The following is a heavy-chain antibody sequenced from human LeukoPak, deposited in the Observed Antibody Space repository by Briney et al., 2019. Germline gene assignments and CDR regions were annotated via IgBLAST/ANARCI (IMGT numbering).Heavy chain of an antibody. CDR3: AKDPAGLWFGGGP. V-gene: IGHV3-11*01. J-gene: IGHJ5*02. CDR1: GFTFNDYY. CDR2: ISSSGSTI. D-gene: IGHD3-10*01. Sequence: KPGGSLRLSCAASGFTFNDYYMSWLRQAPGKGLEWVSYISSSGSTIYYADSVKGRFTISRDNAQNSLYLQMNSLRAEDTAVYYCAKDPAGLWFGGGPWGQGTLVTVSS.